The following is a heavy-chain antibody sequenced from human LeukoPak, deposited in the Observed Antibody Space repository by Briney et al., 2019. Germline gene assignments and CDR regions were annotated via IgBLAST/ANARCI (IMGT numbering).Heavy chain of an antibody. J-gene: IGHJ4*02. Sequence: ASVKVSCKASGYTFTSYGISWVRQAPGQGLEWMGWISAYNGNTNYAQKLQDRVIMTTDTSTGTVSLELKSLRSDDTAVYYCARIQNGYDFDYWGQGTLVTVSS. CDR1: GYTFTSYG. CDR3: ARIQNGYDFDY. V-gene: IGHV1-18*01. CDR2: ISAYNGNT. D-gene: IGHD5-12*01.